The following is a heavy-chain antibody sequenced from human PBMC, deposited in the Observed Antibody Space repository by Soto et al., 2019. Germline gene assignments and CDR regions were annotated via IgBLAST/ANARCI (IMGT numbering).Heavy chain of an antibody. CDR1: GGTFSSYA. V-gene: IGHV1-69*10. J-gene: IGHJ5*02. CDR2: IIPILGIA. Sequence: ASVKVFCKASGGTFSSYAISWVRQAPGQGLEWMGGIIPILGIANYAQKFQGRVTITADKSTSTAYMELSSLRSEDTAVYYCARADSGSYYWFDPWGQGTLVTVSS. CDR3: ARADSGSYYWFDP. D-gene: IGHD1-26*01.